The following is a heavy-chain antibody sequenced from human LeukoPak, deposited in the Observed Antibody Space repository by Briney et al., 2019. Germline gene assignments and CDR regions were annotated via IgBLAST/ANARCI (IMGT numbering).Heavy chain of an antibody. CDR1: GFTFNNHW. V-gene: IGHV3-74*01. D-gene: IGHD1-26*01. CDR2: IDSDGSTT. Sequence: GGSLRLSCVASGFTFNNHWMHWVRQAPGGGLVWVSRIDSDGSTTIYADSVKGRFTISRDNAKNTLYLQMSSLRAEDTAVYYCARGGEYSGSPFDPWGQGTLVTVSS. CDR3: ARGGEYSGSPFDP. J-gene: IGHJ5*02.